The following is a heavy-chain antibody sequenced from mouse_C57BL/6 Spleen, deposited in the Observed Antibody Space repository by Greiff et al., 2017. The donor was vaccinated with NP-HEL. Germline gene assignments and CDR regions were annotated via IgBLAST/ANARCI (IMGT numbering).Heavy chain of an antibody. CDR3: ARGGYYGSSYVDY. CDR2: IDPSDSYP. J-gene: IGHJ2*01. CDR1: GYTFTSYW. D-gene: IGHD1-1*01. V-gene: IGHV1-50*01. Sequence: VQLQQPGAELVKPGASVKLSCKASGYTFTSYWMQWVKQRPGQGLEWIGEIDPSDSYPNYNQKFTGKATLTVDPSSSTAYMQVSSLTSEDSAVYYCARGGYYGSSYVDYWGQGTTLTVSS.